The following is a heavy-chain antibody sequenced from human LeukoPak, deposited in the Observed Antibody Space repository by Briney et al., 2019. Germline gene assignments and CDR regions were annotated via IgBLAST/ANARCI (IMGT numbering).Heavy chain of an antibody. J-gene: IGHJ5*02. V-gene: IGHV4-61*02. Sequence: PSQTLSLTCTVSGGSISSGSYYWSWIRQPAGKGLEWIGRIYTSGSTNYNPSLKSRVTISVDTSKNQFSLKLSSVTAADTAVYYCARDNTRDMGWFDPWGQGTLVTVSS. CDR1: GGSISSGSYY. CDR3: ARDNTRDMGWFDP. CDR2: IYTSGST. D-gene: IGHD2-15*01.